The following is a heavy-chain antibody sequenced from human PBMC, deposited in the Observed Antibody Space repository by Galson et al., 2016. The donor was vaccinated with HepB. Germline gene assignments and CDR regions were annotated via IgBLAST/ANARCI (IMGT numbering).Heavy chain of an antibody. CDR1: GDSVSSNVAA. CDR3: ARERGNVLGN. CDR2: TYYTSKRSS. V-gene: IGHV6-1*01. D-gene: IGHD4-23*01. Sequence: CAISGDSVSSNVAAWHWIRQFPSRGLEWLGRTYYTSKRSSNYAMSVRSRITINPDTSKNQFSLQLNSVTPEDTAVYFCARERGNVLGNWGQGTLVTVSS. J-gene: IGHJ4*02.